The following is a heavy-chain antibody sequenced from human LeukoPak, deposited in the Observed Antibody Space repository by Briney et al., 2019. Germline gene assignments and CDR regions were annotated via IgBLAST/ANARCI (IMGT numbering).Heavy chain of an antibody. CDR1: GFTFSSYW. V-gene: IGHV3-7*01. CDR3: ARNPHDWLGAPFDS. CDR2: IKQDGGEK. Sequence: PGGSLRLSCAAPGFTFSSYWMSWVRQAPGKGLEWVASIKQDGGEKYYVDSVEGRFTISRDNAKNSLYLQMNSLRVEDKAVYYCARNPHDWLGAPFDSWGQGTLVTVSS. J-gene: IGHJ4*02. D-gene: IGHD3-9*01.